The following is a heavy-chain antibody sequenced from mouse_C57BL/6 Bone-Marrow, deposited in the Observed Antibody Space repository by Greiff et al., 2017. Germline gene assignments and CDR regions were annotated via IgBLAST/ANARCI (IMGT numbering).Heavy chain of an antibody. J-gene: IGHJ1*03. CDR1: GYTFTDHT. CDR3: ARKDSNYGWYFDV. D-gene: IGHD2-5*01. V-gene: IGHV1-78*01. CDR2: IYPRDGST. Sequence: VKLMESDAELVKPGASVKISCKVSGYTFTDHTIHWMKQRPEQGLEWIGYIYPRDGSTKYNEKFKGKATLTADKSSSTAYMQLNSLTSEDSAVYFCARKDSNYGWYFDVWGTGTTVTVSS.